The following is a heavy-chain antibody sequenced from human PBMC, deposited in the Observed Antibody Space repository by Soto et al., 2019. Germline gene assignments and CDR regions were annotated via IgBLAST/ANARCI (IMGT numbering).Heavy chain of an antibody. Sequence: SETLSLTCTVSGGSISSYYWSWIRQPPGKGLEWIGYIYYSGSTNYNPSLKSRVTISVDTSKNQFSLKLSSVTAADTSLYYCARDHGSYDILTGYQYYFDYWGQGTLGTVSS. CDR3: ARDHGSYDILTGYQYYFDY. CDR1: GGSISSYY. J-gene: IGHJ4*02. CDR2: IYYSGST. V-gene: IGHV4-59*01. D-gene: IGHD3-9*01.